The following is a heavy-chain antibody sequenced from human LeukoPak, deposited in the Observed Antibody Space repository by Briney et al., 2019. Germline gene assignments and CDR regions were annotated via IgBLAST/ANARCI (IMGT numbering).Heavy chain of an antibody. Sequence: GALRLSCAASGFTFRSYWMHWVRQAPGKGLVWVSRINSDGNSTTYADSVKGRFTISRDNAKNSLYLQMNSLRVEDTAVYYCAREVVGPRPFDYWGQGTLVTVSS. CDR2: INSDGNST. D-gene: IGHD1-26*01. J-gene: IGHJ4*02. CDR1: GFTFRSYW. CDR3: AREVVGPRPFDY. V-gene: IGHV3-74*01.